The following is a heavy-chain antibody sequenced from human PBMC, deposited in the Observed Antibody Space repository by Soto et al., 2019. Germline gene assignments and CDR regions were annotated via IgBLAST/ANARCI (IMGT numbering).Heavy chain of an antibody. CDR2: IKTKAEGGAT. CDR1: DFPITNAW. CDR3: TTGSVEGV. J-gene: IGHJ6*02. Sequence: EVHLVESGGGLVKPGGSLRLSCAASDFPITNAWMNWVRQAPGKGLEWVGRIKTKAEGGATDYAAPLKGRFTISRDDSRNTLFLQMNSLKTEDTAVYYCTTGSVEGVWGQGATVTVSS. V-gene: IGHV3-15*07. D-gene: IGHD2-15*01.